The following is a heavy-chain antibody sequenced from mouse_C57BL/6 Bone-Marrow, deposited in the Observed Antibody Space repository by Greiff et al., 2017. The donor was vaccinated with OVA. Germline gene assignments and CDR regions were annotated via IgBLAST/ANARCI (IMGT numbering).Heavy chain of an antibody. CDR1: GYTFTSYW. J-gene: IGHJ3*01. CDR2: IYPGNSDT. CDR3: TKPHYYGRAWFAY. V-gene: IGHV1-5*01. Sequence: VQLQQSGTVLARPGASVKMSCKTSGYTFTSYWMHWVKQRPGQGLEWIGAIYPGNSDTSYNQKFKGKAKLTAVTSASTAYMELSSLTNEDSAVYYCTKPHYYGRAWFAYWGQGTLVTVSA. D-gene: IGHD1-1*01.